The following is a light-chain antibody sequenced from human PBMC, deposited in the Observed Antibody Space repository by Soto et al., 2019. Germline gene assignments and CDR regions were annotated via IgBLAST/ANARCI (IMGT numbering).Light chain of an antibody. J-gene: IGKJ1*01. Sequence: EIVMTQSPATLSVSPGERATLSCRASQSVSSNLAWYQQKPGQAPRLLIYGASARATDTPARFSGSGSGTEFTLTISSLRSEDFAVYYCQQSDNWPRTFGQGTKWIS. V-gene: IGKV3-15*01. CDR1: QSVSSN. CDR2: GAS. CDR3: QQSDNWPRT.